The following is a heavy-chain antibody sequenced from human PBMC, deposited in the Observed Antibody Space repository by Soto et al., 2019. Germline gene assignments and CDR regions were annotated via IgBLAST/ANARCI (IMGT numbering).Heavy chain of an antibody. J-gene: IGHJ3*02. V-gene: IGHV4-31*03. D-gene: IGHD3-10*01. CDR2: IHYSGST. CDR1: GGSISSGGYY. Sequence: TLSLTCTVSGGSISSGGYYWSWIRQHPGKGLEWIGYIHYSGSTYYNPSLKSRVTISVDTSKNHFSLKLSSVTAADTAVYYCGGYYGSGSFFRSSAFDIWGQGTMVTVSS. CDR3: GGYYGSGSFFRSSAFDI.